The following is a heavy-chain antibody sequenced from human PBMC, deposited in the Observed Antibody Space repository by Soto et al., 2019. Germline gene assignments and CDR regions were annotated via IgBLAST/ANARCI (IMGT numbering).Heavy chain of an antibody. CDR2: ISYDGSNK. V-gene: IGHV3-30*18. CDR3: AKDRSVVVVAAALGY. D-gene: IGHD2-15*01. Sequence: HPGGSLRLSCAASGFTFSSYGMHWVRQAPGKGLEWVAVISYDGSNKYYADSVKGRFTISRDNSKNTLYLQMNSLRAEDTAVYYCAKDRSVVVVAAALGYWGQGTRVTVSS. J-gene: IGHJ4*02. CDR1: GFTFSSYG.